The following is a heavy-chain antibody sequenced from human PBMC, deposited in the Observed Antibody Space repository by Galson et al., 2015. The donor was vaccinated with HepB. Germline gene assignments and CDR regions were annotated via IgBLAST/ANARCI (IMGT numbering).Heavy chain of an antibody. V-gene: IGHV1-18*04. CDR3: TRDSPFDY. J-gene: IGHJ4*02. Sequence: SVKVSCKAFGYTLSNYAISWLRQAPEQGLEWMGWISAHNGNTNYAQKFQDRVTMTTDSSTATAYMELRSLRSDDTAVYFCTRDSPFDYWGQGTLITVSS. CDR1: GYTLSNYA. CDR2: ISAHNGNT.